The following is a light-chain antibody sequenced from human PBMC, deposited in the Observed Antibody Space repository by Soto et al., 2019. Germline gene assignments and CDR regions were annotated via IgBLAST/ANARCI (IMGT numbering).Light chain of an antibody. CDR3: MQARQSRWT. CDR1: QSLLHSNGYNY. CDR2: LSS. V-gene: IGKV2-28*01. J-gene: IGKJ1*01. Sequence: DIVMTQSPLSLPVNPGEAASISCRSSQSLLHSNGYNYVDWYLQKPGQSPQLLIYLSSYRATGVPDRFSGSGSGTDFTLKISRVEAEDVGLYYCMQARQSRWTFGQGTRVEIK.